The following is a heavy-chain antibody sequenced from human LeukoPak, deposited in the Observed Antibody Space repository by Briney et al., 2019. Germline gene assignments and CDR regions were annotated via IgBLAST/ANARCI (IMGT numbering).Heavy chain of an antibody. J-gene: IGHJ5*02. V-gene: IGHV1-69*13. Sequence: ASVTVSCKASGGTFSSYAISWVRQAPGQGLEWMGGIIPIFGTANYAQKFQGRVTITADESTSTAYMELSSLRSEDTAVYYCARVDTAMASWFDPWGQGTLVTVSS. CDR2: IIPIFGTA. D-gene: IGHD5-18*01. CDR3: ARVDTAMASWFDP. CDR1: GGTFSSYA.